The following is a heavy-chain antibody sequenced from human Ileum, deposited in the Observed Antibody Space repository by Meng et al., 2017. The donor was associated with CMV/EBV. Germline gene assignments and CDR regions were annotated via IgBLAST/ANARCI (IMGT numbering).Heavy chain of an antibody. CDR2: IHYSGGT. V-gene: IGHV4-4*07. Sequence: EPPPESRPSLVNRSYTLHPHCTVLGDSIKNYYWPWLRQPAWKGLEWLGRIHYSGGTDDNPSLKSRVTLSIDTSKNQLSLKIYSVTAADTAVYYCARAGARGVPVDLWGQGTLVTVSS. D-gene: IGHD3-10*01. CDR3: ARAGARGVPVDL. J-gene: IGHJ4*02. CDR1: GDSIKNYY.